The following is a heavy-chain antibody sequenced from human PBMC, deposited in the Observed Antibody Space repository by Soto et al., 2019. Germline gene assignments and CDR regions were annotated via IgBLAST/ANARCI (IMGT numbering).Heavy chain of an antibody. J-gene: IGHJ4*02. CDR2: FYYSGTT. V-gene: IGHV4-59*05. Sequence: PSETLSLTCTVSGGSFSPDYWGWIRQPPGKGLEWIGTFYYSGTTSQNPPLRSRITISGDTSRNQFSLNLRSVTAADSGVYYCAKLVRDDVRRSDLDHWGQGTLGTVSS. CDR1: GGSFSPDY. CDR3: AKLVRDDVRRSDLDH. D-gene: IGHD3-10*02.